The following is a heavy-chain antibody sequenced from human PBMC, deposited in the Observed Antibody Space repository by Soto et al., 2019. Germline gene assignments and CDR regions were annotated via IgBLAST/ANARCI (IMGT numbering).Heavy chain of an antibody. Sequence: GESLRLSCAASGFTFSRYAMSWVRQAPGKGLEWVSAISVSGGRTNYADSVRGRFIISRDNSKNTLYLQMNSLRAEDTAVYYCAKDPPTIAYWYFDLWGRGTRGTSPQ. J-gene: IGHJ2*01. CDR3: AKDPPTIAYWYFDL. CDR2: ISVSGGRT. V-gene: IGHV3-23*01. CDR1: GFTFSRYA. D-gene: IGHD3-9*01.